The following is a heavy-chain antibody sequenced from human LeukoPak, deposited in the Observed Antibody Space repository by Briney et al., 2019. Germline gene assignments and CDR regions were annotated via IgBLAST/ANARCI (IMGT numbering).Heavy chain of an antibody. CDR1: GYTFTSYG. J-gene: IGHJ4*02. D-gene: IGHD2-21*02. Sequence: ASVKVSCKASGYTFTSYGISWVRQAPGQGLEWMAWNSAYSGNTKYAQKIQGRVTMTTDTSTSTAYMELRSLRSDDTAVYYCARDAVSTVTAGGIDYWGQGTLVTVSS. CDR2: NSAYSGNT. V-gene: IGHV1-18*01. CDR3: ARDAVSTVTAGGIDY.